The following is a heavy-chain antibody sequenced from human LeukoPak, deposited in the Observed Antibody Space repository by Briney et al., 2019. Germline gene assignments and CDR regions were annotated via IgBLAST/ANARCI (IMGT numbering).Heavy chain of an antibody. J-gene: IGHJ4*02. CDR3: ALLGGKLLWRIDY. CDR2: IRYDGSNK. Sequence: PGGSLRLSCAASGFTFSSYGMHWVRQAPGKGLEWVAFIRYDGSNKYYADSVKGRFTISRDNSKNMLYLFMNNLRAEDTAVYYCALLGGKLLWRIDYWGQGTRVTVSS. V-gene: IGHV3-30*02. D-gene: IGHD3-10*01. CDR1: GFTFSSYG.